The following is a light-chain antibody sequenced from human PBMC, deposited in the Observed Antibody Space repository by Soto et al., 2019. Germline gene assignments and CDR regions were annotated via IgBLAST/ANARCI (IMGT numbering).Light chain of an antibody. CDR1: SSNIGINY. CDR3: AAWDDTVSGPV. V-gene: IGLV1-47*02. CDR2: SNN. J-gene: IGLJ3*02. Sequence: QSVLTQPPSASGAPGQRVTIACSGSSSNIGINYVYWYQQLPGTAPKLLIYSNNQRPSGVPDRFSGSKSGTSASLAISGLRSEDEADYYCAAWDDTVSGPVFGGGTQLTVL.